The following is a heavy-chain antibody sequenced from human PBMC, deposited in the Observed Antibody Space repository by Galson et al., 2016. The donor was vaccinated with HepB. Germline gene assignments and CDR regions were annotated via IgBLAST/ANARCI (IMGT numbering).Heavy chain of an antibody. CDR2: IYWDNDR. V-gene: IGHV2-5*02. J-gene: IGHJ4*02. D-gene: IGHD2-21*02. CDR1: GFSLSTTRMG. CDR3: AHNPCAGDCLLKDHKETVRYAFDY. Sequence: PALVKPTQTLTLTCTFSGFSLSTTRMGVGWIRQPPGKALEWLAVIYWDNDRRYSPSLRTRLTITKDTSKNQVVLTMTDMDPADTATYYCAHNPCAGDCLLKDHKETVRYAFDYWGQGTLVTVSS.